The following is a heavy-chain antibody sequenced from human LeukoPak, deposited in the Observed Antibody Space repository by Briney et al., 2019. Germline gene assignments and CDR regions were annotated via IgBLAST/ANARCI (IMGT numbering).Heavy chain of an antibody. CDR1: GHSFINYW. CDR2: IFPGDSHT. J-gene: IGHJ4*02. D-gene: IGHD2-15*01. V-gene: IGHV5-51*01. CDR3: ARIAATWYGGS. Sequence: GESLKISCKGPGHSFINYWIAWVRQMPGKGLEWIGIIFPGDSHTRYSPSFQGQVTISADMSIDTAYLQWSSLRASDTAMYYCARIAATWYGGSWGQGTLVFVSS.